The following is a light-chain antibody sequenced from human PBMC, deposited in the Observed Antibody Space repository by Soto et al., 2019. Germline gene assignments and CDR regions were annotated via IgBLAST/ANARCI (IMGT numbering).Light chain of an antibody. J-gene: IGLJ3*02. CDR1: SSDVGGYNY. CDR3: SSFTSINTWV. Sequence: QSALTQPASVSGSPGQSITISCTGTSSDVGGYNYVSWYQQHPGKAPKLKIYEVSNRPSGVSDRFSGSKSGNTASLTISGLQAEDEADYYCSSFTSINTWVFGGGTKHTVL. V-gene: IGLV2-14*01. CDR2: EVS.